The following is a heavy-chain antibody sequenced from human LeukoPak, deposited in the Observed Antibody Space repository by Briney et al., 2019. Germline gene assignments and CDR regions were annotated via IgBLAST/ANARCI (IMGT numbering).Heavy chain of an antibody. V-gene: IGHV3-74*01. CDR1: GFTFRKYW. J-gene: IGHJ3*02. CDR2: INPDDEST. CDR3: ARADSDAFDI. Sequence: GGSLRLSCAASGFTFRKYWLHWVRQAPGKGLVWVSLINPDDESTSYADSVKGRFTISRDNAKNSLYLQMNSLRAEDTAVYYCARADSDAFDIWGQGTMVTVSS.